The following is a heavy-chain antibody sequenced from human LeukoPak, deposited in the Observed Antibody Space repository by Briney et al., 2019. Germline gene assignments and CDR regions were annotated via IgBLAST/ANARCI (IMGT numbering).Heavy chain of an antibody. CDR2: INYSGST. V-gene: IGHV4-59*01. CDR3: ARRSCSSTSCRANYFDY. J-gene: IGHJ4*02. CDR1: GGSISSYY. D-gene: IGHD2-2*01. Sequence: PSETLSLTCTVSGGSISSYYWSWIRQPPGKGLEWIGYINYSGSTNYNPSLKSRVTISVDTSKNQFSLKLSSVTAADTAVYYCARRSCSSTSCRANYFDYWGQGTLVTVSS.